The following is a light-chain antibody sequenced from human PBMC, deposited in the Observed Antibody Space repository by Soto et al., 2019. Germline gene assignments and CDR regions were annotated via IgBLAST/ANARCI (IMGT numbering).Light chain of an antibody. CDR2: SNS. CDR1: SSNIGAGYD. Sequence: QSVLTQPPSVSGAPGQRVTISCTGSSSNIGAGYDVHWYQQLPGTAPKLLIYSNSNRPSGVPDRFSGSKSGASASLAITGLEPEDEADYYCRPYDSSLGGVVFGTGTKLTVL. V-gene: IGLV1-40*01. CDR3: RPYDSSLGGVV. J-gene: IGLJ1*01.